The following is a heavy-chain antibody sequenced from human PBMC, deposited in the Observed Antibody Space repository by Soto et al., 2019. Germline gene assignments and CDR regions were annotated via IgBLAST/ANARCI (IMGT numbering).Heavy chain of an antibody. D-gene: IGHD3-9*01. CDR3: ARVDGAPEYYDILLH. J-gene: IGHJ4*02. V-gene: IGHV1-69*12. CDR1: GGTFSSYA. Sequence: QVQLVQSGAEVKKPGSSVKVSCKASGGTFSSYAISWVRQAPGQGLEWMGGIIPIFGTANYAQKFQGRVTINADESTTTAYIGLSSLRSEDTAVYSCARVDGAPEYYDILLHWGQGTLVTVSS. CDR2: IIPIFGTA.